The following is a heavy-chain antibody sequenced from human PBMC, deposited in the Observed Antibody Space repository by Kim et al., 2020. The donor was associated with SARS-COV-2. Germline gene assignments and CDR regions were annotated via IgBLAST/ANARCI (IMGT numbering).Heavy chain of an antibody. V-gene: IGHV3-33*08. CDR3: ARGPPQYCSGGSCQSMNY. J-gene: IGHJ4*02. D-gene: IGHD2-15*01. CDR2: IYYDGGNK. CDR1: GFAFDTYG. Sequence: GGSLRLSCTASGFAFDTYGMHWVRQAPGKGLEWVALIYYDGGNKYYADSVKGRFTISRDNSKNTLFLQMHSLRADDTALYYCARGPPQYCSGGSCQSMNYWGQGTLVTVSS.